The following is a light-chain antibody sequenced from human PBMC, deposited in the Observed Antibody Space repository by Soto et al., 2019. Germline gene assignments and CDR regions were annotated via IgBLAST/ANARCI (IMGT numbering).Light chain of an antibody. V-gene: IGKV3-11*01. J-gene: IGKJ2*01. CDR3: QQRSNWPYT. CDR1: QSVSSY. Sequence: EIVLTQSPATLSLSPGERATLSCRASQSVSSYLAWYQQKPGQAPRLLMYSASNRATGIPARFSGSGSGTDFTLTISSLEPEDFAVYYCQQRSNWPYTFGQGTKLEIK. CDR2: SAS.